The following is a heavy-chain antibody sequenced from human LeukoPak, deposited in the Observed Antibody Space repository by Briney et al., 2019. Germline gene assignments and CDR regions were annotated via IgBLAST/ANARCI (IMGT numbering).Heavy chain of an antibody. Sequence: GGSLRLSCAASGFTVSSNYMSWVRQAPGKGLEWVSAIYSGGSTYYADSVKGRFTISRDNSKNTLYLQMNSLRAEDTAVYYCARDGANDDFWSGYSVDAFDIWGQGTMVTVSS. CDR2: IYSGGST. J-gene: IGHJ3*02. V-gene: IGHV3-66*02. CDR1: GFTVSSNY. CDR3: ARDGANDDFWSGYSVDAFDI. D-gene: IGHD3-3*01.